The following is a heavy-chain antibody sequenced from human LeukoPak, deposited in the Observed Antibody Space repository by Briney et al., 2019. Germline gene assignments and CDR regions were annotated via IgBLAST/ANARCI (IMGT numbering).Heavy chain of an antibody. Sequence: SETLSLTCTVSGRSISSYYWSWIRQPPGKGLEWIGYIYYSGSTNYNPSLKSRVTISVNTSKNQFSLKLSSVTAAGTAVYYCAGEYYDILTGYYRIDYWGQGTLVTVSS. J-gene: IGHJ4*02. CDR2: IYYSGST. CDR3: AGEYYDILTGYYRIDY. CDR1: GRSISSYY. V-gene: IGHV4-59*01. D-gene: IGHD3-9*01.